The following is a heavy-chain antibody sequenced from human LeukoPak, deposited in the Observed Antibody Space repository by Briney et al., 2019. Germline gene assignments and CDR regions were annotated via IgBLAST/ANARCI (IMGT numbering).Heavy chain of an antibody. Sequence: GASVKVSFKASGYTFAGHFIHWIRQAPGQGLEWMGGIDSRSCGKDYAQKFQGRITMYRDTSVNTVYVELSRLKYDDTAIYYCARVAISAVINAWFDPWGQGTLVSVFS. CDR3: ARVAISAVINAWFDP. CDR2: IDSRSCGK. V-gene: IGHV1-2*02. D-gene: IGHD3-3*01. J-gene: IGHJ5*02. CDR1: GYTFAGHF.